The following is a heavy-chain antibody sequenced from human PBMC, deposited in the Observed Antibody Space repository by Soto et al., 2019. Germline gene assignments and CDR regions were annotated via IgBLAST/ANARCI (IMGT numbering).Heavy chain of an antibody. V-gene: IGHV3-23*01. CDR1: GFSFSSYD. CDR3: AKGRETTTSAKFCFDN. CDR2: LSVTGGGP. D-gene: IGHD1-26*01. J-gene: IGHJ4*02. Sequence: EVRLLESGGGLVQPGGSLRLYCAASGFSFSSYDMTWVRQAPGQGLEWVSSLSVTGGGPYYADSVRGRFTMSRDNSKNTLALEMSGLRADDSAVYYCAKGRETTTSAKFCFDNWGQGTLVTVSS.